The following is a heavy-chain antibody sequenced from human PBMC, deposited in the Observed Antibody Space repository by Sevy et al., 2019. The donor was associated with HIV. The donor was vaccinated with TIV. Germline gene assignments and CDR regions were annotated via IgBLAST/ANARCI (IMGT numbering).Heavy chain of an antibody. CDR2: INGKGRST. CDR1: EFIFSDYA. J-gene: IGHJ6*02. Sequence: GSLRLSCAASEFIFSDYAMNWVRQTPGKGLEWVSSINGKGRSTHYADSVEGRFTISRDNSKNTLYLQMNSLRAEDTAVYYCAKTINSGGGAVPAANYYYYGMDVWGQGTTVTVSS. CDR3: AKTINSGGGAVPAANYYYYGMDV. D-gene: IGHD2-2*01. V-gene: IGHV3-23*01.